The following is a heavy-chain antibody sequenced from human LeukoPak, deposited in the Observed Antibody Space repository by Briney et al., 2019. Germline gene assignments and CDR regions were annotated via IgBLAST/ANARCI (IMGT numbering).Heavy chain of an antibody. J-gene: IGHJ2*01. Sequence: ASVKVSCKVSGYTLTELSMHWVRQAPGKGLEWMGGFDPEDGETIYAQKFQGRVTITADKSTSTAYMELSSLRSEDTAVYYCARGPRGDWHFDLWGRGTLVTVSP. CDR3: ARGPRGDWHFDL. CDR2: FDPEDGET. D-gene: IGHD3-10*01. CDR1: GYTLTELS. V-gene: IGHV1-24*01.